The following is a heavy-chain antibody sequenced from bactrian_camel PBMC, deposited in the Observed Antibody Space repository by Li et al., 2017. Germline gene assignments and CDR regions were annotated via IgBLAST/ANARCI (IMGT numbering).Heavy chain of an antibody. J-gene: IGHJ6*01. V-gene: IGHV3S1*01. Sequence: HVQLVESGGGSVQAGGSLRLSCALSGYTAGINCMGWFRQAPGKEREGVAVMNRVDGGTDYADSVKGRFTCSQDNAKNTLYLQLNSLKTEDMAMYYCAKLTTADGGNWWAIGSWGQGTQVTVS. CDR2: MNRVDGGT. CDR1: GYTAGINC. CDR3: AKLTTADGGNWWAIGS. D-gene: IGHD6*01.